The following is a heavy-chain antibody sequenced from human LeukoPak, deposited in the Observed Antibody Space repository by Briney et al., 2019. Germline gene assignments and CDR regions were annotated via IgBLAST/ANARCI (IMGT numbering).Heavy chain of an antibody. CDR1: GDSVSSNSAA. CDR3: ARVGIAVAGSHYGMDV. D-gene: IGHD6-19*01. V-gene: IGHV6-1*01. CDR2: TYYRSKWYN. Sequence: SQTLSLTCASSGDSVSSNSAAWNWIRQSPSRGLEWLGRTYYRSKWYNDYAVSVKSRITINPDTSKNQFSLQLNSVTPEDTAVYYCARVGIAVAGSHYGMDVWGQGTTVTVSS. J-gene: IGHJ6*02.